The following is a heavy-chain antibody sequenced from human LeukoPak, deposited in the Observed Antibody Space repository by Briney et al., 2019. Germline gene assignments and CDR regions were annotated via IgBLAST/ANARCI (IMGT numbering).Heavy chain of an antibody. CDR3: VLAPNSNWFDF. J-gene: IGHJ4*02. Sequence: SETLSLTCSVSGDSISSFYWNWIRQSPGRGLEWIGNIHYSGSSIYNPSLRSRVTMSIDTSKKQFFLKLRSVTAADTAVYYCVLAPNSNWFDFWGQGALVTVSS. V-gene: IGHV4-59*08. CDR1: GDSISSFY. D-gene: IGHD2-15*01. CDR2: IHYSGSS.